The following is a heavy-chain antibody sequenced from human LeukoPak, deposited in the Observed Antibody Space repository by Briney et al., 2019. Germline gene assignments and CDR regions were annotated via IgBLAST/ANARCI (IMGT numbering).Heavy chain of an antibody. D-gene: IGHD3-16*01. CDR3: ARGESYVWGRYNLAYYFDY. V-gene: IGHV3-7*01. J-gene: IGHJ4*02. Sequence: PGGSLRLSCAASGFTFSSYWMTWVRQAPGKGLEWVANIKQDGSEKYYVDSVRGRFTISRDNAKNSLYLQMNSLRAEDTAVYYCARGESYVWGRYNLAYYFDYWGQGTLVTVSS. CDR1: GFTFSSYW. CDR2: IKQDGSEK.